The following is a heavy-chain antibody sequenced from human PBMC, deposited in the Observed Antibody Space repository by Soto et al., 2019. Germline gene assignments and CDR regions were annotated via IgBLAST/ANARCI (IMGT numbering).Heavy chain of an antibody. CDR3: ARRDGYNYNFDY. CDR1: GGSFSGYY. Sequence: SETLSLTCAVYGGSFSGYYWSWIRQPPGKGLEWIGEINHSGSTNYNPSLKSRVTISVDTSKNQFSLKLSSVTAADTAVYYCARRDGYNYNFDYWGQGTLVTVSS. J-gene: IGHJ4*02. D-gene: IGHD5-12*01. V-gene: IGHV4-34*01. CDR2: INHSGST.